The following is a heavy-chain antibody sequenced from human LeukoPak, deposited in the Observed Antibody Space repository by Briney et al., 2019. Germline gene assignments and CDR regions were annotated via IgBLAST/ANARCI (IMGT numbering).Heavy chain of an antibody. Sequence: GGSLRLSCAASGLTFSNAWMSWVRQAPGKGLEWVGRIKSKTDGGTTDYAAPVKGRFTISRDDSKNTLYLQMNSLRAEDTAVYYCAKKMYYYDSSGHFDYWGQGTLVTVSS. CDR1: GLTFSNAW. CDR2: IKSKTDGGTT. D-gene: IGHD3-22*01. V-gene: IGHV3-15*01. J-gene: IGHJ4*02. CDR3: AKKMYYYDSSGHFDY.